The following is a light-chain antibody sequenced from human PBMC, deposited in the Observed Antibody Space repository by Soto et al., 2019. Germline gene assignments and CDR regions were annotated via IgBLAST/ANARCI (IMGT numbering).Light chain of an antibody. J-gene: IGKJ1*01. CDR1: QSISSY. V-gene: IGKV1-39*01. Sequence: DIQITQSPSSLSASVGDRVTITCRASQSISSYLNWYQQKPGKAPKLLIYAASSLQSGVPSRFSGSGSGTDFTLTIGSLQPEDFATYYCQQSYSTLGTFGQGTKVDIK. CDR2: AAS. CDR3: QQSYSTLGT.